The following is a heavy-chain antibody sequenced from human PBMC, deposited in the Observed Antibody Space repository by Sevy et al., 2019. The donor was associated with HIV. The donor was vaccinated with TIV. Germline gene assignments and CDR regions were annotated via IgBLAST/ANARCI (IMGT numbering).Heavy chain of an antibody. D-gene: IGHD4-4*01. J-gene: IGHJ5*02. CDR3: AKDLTGYSNYDWFDP. V-gene: IGHV3-23*01. CDR2: ISGSGGST. Sequence: GGSLRLSCEASGFTFSDYWMTWVRQAPGKGLEWVSAISGSGGSTYYADSVKGRFTISRDNSKNTLYLQMNSLRAEDTAVYYCAKDLTGYSNYDWFDPWGQGTLVTVSS. CDR1: GFTFSDYW.